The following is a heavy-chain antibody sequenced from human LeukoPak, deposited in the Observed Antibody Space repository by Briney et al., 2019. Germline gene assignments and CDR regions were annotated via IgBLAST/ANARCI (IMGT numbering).Heavy chain of an antibody. CDR3: ASGITGTSFDY. Sequence: GASVKVSCKAPGYTFTSYGISWVRQAPGQGLEWMGGIIPIFGTANYAQKFQGRVTITTDESTSTAYMELSSLRSEDTAVYYCASGITGTSFDYWGQGTLVTVSS. CDR2: IIPIFGTA. J-gene: IGHJ4*02. V-gene: IGHV1-69*05. D-gene: IGHD1-7*01. CDR1: GYTFTSYG.